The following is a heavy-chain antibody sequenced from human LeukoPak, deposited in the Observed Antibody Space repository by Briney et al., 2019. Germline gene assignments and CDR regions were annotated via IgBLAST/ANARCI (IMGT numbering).Heavy chain of an antibody. CDR1: GGSFNTYA. CDR3: ASRRFGDLLFDY. V-gene: IGHV1-69*13. CDR2: IILMFGTS. D-gene: IGHD3-10*01. Sequence: SVKVSCRPSGGSFNTYAVNWVRQAPGQGLEWMGAIILMFGTSHYAQNFQGRVTITADESTNTVYMELSSLRSEDTAMYYCASRRFGDLLFDYWGQGTLVTVSS. J-gene: IGHJ4*02.